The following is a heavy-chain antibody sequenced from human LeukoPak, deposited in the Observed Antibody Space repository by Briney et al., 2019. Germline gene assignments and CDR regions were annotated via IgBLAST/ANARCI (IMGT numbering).Heavy chain of an antibody. D-gene: IGHD3-3*01. CDR2: IKQDGSEK. J-gene: IGHJ4*02. CDR3: ARDGGEGVADY. Sequence: GGSLRLSCAASGFTFGTYWMSWVRQAPGKGLEWVANIKQDGSEKYYVDSVKGRFTISRDNAKNSLYLQMNSLRAEDTAVYYCARDGGEGVADYWGQGTLVTVSS. V-gene: IGHV3-7*01. CDR1: GFTFGTYW.